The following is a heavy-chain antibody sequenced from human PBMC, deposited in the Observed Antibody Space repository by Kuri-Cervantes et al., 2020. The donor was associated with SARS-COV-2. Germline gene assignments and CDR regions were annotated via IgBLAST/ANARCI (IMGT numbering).Heavy chain of an antibody. CDR2: IYYSGST. J-gene: IGHJ5*02. CDR3: ARHELAITMIVVVPRSWFDP. CDR1: GGSFSGYY. V-gene: IGHV4-34*01. D-gene: IGHD3-22*01. Sequence: SQTLSLTCAVYGGSFSGYYWSWIRQPPGKGLEWIGYIYYSGSTYYNPSLKSRVTISVDTSKNQFSLKLSSVTAADTAVYYCARHELAITMIVVVPRSWFDPWGQGTLVTVSS.